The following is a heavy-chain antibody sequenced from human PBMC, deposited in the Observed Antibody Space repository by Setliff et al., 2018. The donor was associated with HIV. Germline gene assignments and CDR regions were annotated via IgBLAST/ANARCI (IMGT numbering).Heavy chain of an antibody. J-gene: IGHJ1*01. CDR2: VFYSGTF. Sequence: PSETLSLTCSVSGGSLDTAAYYWVWMRQSPGRGLEWIGNVFYSGTFSYNPSLKSRVTISLDTSSNQISLRLSSVTAADTAVYYCARDLGTAGDHWGQGTLVTVSS. CDR3: ARDLGTAGDH. CDR1: GGSLDTAAYY. V-gene: IGHV4-39*07. D-gene: IGHD3-16*01.